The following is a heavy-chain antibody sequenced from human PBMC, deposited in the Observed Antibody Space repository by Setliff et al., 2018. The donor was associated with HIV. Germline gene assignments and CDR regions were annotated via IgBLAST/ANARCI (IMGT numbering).Heavy chain of an antibody. CDR2: IKQDGTEK. CDR3: ARVREGYESSGFYVYYYYYMDL. J-gene: IGHJ6*03. D-gene: IGHD6-19*01. CDR1: GFTFTGTW. V-gene: IGHV3-7*01. Sequence: GGSLRLSCAASGFTFTGTWMVWVRQAPGKGPQWVASIKQDGTEKHYMDSVKGRFTISRDNADRSIYLQMNSLRVEDTAVYYCARVREGYESSGFYVYYYYYMDLWGKGTTVTVSS.